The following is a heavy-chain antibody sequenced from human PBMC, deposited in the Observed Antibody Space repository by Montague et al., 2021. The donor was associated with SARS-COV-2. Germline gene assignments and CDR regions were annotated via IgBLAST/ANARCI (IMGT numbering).Heavy chain of an antibody. CDR2: ISYTGST. Sequence: SETLSLTCTFSGGSISTIVNFWGWIRQPPGKGLEWIGSISYTGSTYHNPSLKSRVTISVDTSKNQFSLKLSSVTAADTAVFYCARELGYCSSTNCFHFDYWGQGTLVTVSS. V-gene: IGHV4-39*07. CDR3: ARELGYCSSTNCFHFDY. D-gene: IGHD2-2*01. J-gene: IGHJ4*02. CDR1: GGSISTIVNF.